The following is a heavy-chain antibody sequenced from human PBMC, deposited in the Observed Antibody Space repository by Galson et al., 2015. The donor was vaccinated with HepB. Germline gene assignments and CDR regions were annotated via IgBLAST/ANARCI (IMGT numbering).Heavy chain of an antibody. CDR2: IWYDGSNK. D-gene: IGHD4-23*01. V-gene: IGHV3-33*01. CDR1: GFTFSSYV. J-gene: IGHJ3*02. CDR3: ARSTRLRWVYDAFDI. Sequence: SLRLSCAASGFTFSSYVMQWVRQAPGKGLEWVAVIWYDGSNKYYADSVKGRFTISRDNSKNTLYLQMNSLRAEDTAMYYCARSTRLRWVYDAFDIWGQGTMVTVSS.